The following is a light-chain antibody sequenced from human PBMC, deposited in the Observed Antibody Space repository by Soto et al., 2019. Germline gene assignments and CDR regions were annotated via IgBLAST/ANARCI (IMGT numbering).Light chain of an antibody. Sequence: QSVLTQPPSVCETPEQRVTISCSGSSSNIGSNTVNWYRQLPETAPKLLIYSNTQRPSGVPDRFSGSKSGTSASLAISGLHSEDEADYYCAVWDDSLNGCVFGTGTKVTVL. CDR1: SSNIGSNT. J-gene: IGLJ1*01. CDR3: AVWDDSLNGCV. CDR2: SNT. V-gene: IGLV1-44*01.